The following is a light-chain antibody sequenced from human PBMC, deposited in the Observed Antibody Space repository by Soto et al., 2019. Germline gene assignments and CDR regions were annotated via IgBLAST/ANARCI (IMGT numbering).Light chain of an antibody. CDR3: AVWDDSLKGVV. CDR2: TSN. CDR1: SSNIGSNS. Sequence: QSVLTQPPSASGTPGQRVTISCSGSSSNIGSNSVNWYQQLPGTAPKLLIYTSNQRPSGVPDRFSGSKSGTSASLAISGLQSEDEADYYCAVWDDSLKGVVFGGGTKVTVL. J-gene: IGLJ2*01. V-gene: IGLV1-44*01.